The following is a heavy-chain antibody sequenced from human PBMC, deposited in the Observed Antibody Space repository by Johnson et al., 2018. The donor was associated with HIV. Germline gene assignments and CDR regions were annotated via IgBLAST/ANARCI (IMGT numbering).Heavy chain of an antibody. CDR2: IRGDGSSS. V-gene: IGHV3-74*02. J-gene: IGHJ3*02. D-gene: IGHD6-6*01. CDR1: GFTISTFW. Sequence: VLLVESGGALVQPGGSLRLSCEVSGFTISTFWMHWVRQVPGKGLMWVSRIRGDGSSSSYADSVQGRFAISRDNAKNTLYLQLNSLRVEDTAIYYCARAQLLADDAFNNWGQGTMVTVSS. CDR3: ARAQLLADDAFNN.